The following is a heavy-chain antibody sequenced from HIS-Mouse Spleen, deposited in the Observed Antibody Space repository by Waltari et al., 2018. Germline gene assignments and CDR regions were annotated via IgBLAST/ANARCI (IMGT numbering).Heavy chain of an antibody. CDR3: ARDHSGWYFDY. V-gene: IGHV3-30-3*01. CDR1: GFTVRRYA. D-gene: IGHD6-19*01. Sequence: QVQLVESGVGVVQHGSARRLPCSRSGFTVRRYAMHWVRQAPGKGLELVAVISYDGSNKYYADSVKGRFTISRDNSKNTLYLQMNSLRAEDTAVYYCARDHSGWYFDYWGQGTLVTVSS. J-gene: IGHJ4*02. CDR2: ISYDGSNK.